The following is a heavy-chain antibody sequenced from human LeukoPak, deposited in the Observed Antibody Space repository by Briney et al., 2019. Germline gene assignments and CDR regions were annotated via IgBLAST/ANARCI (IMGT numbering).Heavy chain of an antibody. CDR2: INYSGNT. D-gene: IGHD3-22*01. J-gene: IGHJ4*02. V-gene: IGHV4-59*01. CDR3: ARSPDSSGYYYYFDY. CDR1: GGSISTYY. Sequence: AETLSLTCTVSGGSISTYYWNWIRQPPGKGLEWIGYINYSGNTNYSPSLKSRVTMSVDTSKNQFSLKMTSVTAADTAVYYCARSPDSSGYYYYFDYWGQGTLVTVSS.